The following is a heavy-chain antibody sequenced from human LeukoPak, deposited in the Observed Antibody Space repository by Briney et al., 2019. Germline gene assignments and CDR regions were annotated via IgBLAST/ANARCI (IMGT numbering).Heavy chain of an antibody. CDR3: AKSSAYYGSGSYYLVVDY. CDR2: IRYDGSNK. D-gene: IGHD3-10*01. CDR1: GFTFSSYG. V-gene: IGHV3-30*02. Sequence: GGSLRLSCAASGFTFSSYGMHWVRQAPGKGLEWVAFIRYDGSNKYYADSVKGRFTISRDNSKNTLYLQMNSLRAEDTAVYYCAKSSAYYGSGSYYLVVDYWGQGTLATVSS. J-gene: IGHJ4*02.